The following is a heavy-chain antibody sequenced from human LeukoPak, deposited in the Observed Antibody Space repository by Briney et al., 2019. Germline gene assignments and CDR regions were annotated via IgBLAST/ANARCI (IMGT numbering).Heavy chain of an antibody. CDR3: ARDSPLTSGYDFDY. V-gene: IGHV3-21*01. Sequence: GGSLRLSCAASGFTFGSYSMNWVRQAPGKGLEWVSSISSSSSYIYYADSVKGRFTISRDNAKNSLYLQMNSLRAEDTAVYYCARDSPLTSGYDFDYWGQGTLVTVSS. CDR1: GFTFGSYS. D-gene: IGHD5-12*01. J-gene: IGHJ4*02. CDR2: ISSSSSYI.